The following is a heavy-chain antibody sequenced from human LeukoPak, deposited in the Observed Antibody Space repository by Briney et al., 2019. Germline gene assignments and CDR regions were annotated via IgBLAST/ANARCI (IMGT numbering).Heavy chain of an antibody. CDR3: ARGPRYYDFWSGYPRPATFDY. D-gene: IGHD3-3*01. V-gene: IGHV4-34*01. J-gene: IGHJ4*02. Sequence: PSETLSLTCAVYGGSFSGYYWSWIRQPPGKGLEWIGEINHSGSTNYNPSLKSRVTISVDTSKNQFSLKLSSVTAADTAVYYCARGPRYYDFWSGYPRPATFDYWGQGTLVTVSS. CDR1: GGSFSGYY. CDR2: INHSGST.